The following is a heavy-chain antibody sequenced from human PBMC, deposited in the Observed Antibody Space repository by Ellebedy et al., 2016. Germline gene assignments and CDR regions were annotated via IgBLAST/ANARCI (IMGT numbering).Heavy chain of an antibody. CDR3: ARGRKRFLEWLLFAY. J-gene: IGHJ4*02. V-gene: IGHV1-18*01. D-gene: IGHD3-3*01. CDR1: GYTFTSYG. Sequence: ASVKVSCXASGYTFTSYGISWVRQAPGQGLEWMGWISAYNGNTNYAQKLQGRVTMTTDTSTSTAYMELRSLRSDDTAVYYCARGRKRFLEWLLFAYWGQGTLVTVSS. CDR2: ISAYNGNT.